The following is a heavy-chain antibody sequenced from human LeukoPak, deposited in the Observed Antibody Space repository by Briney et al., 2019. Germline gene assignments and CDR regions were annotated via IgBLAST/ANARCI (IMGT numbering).Heavy chain of an antibody. Sequence: PSQTLSLTCTVSGGSISSGSYYWSWIRQPAGKGLEWIGRIHTSGSTNYNPSLKSRVTISVDTSKNQFSLKLSSVTAADTAVYYCARIGMRSARFDYWGQGTLVTVSS. CDR2: IHTSGST. V-gene: IGHV4-61*02. CDR3: ARIGMRSARFDY. CDR1: GGSISSGSYY. J-gene: IGHJ4*02. D-gene: IGHD3-3*01.